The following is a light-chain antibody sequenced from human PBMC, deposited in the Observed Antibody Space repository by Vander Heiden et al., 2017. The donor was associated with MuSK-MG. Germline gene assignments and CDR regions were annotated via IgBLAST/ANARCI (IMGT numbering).Light chain of an antibody. Sequence: DAVMTQSPLSLPVTLGQPASISCRSSQSLVYSDGNTYLHWFQQRPGQSPRRLISKVSDRVSGVPDRFSGSGSGTDFTLKISRVEAEDVGFYYCRQGQHWPHTFGQGTRLEI. CDR1: QSLVYSDGNTY. V-gene: IGKV2-30*01. CDR3: RQGQHWPHT. CDR2: KVS. J-gene: IGKJ5*01.